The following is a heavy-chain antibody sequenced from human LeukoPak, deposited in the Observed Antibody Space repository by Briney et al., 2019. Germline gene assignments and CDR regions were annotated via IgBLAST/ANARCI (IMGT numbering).Heavy chain of an antibody. V-gene: IGHV3-49*04. Sequence: GGSLRLSCTASGFTFGDYAMSWVRQAPGKGLGWVGFIRSKAYGGTTEYAASVKGRFTISRDDSKSIAYLQMNSLKTEDTAVYYCTRDLGFVVRGVIIPLDAFDIWGQGTMVTVSS. CDR2: IRSKAYGGTT. D-gene: IGHD3-10*01. CDR1: GFTFGDYA. CDR3: TRDLGFVVRGVIIPLDAFDI. J-gene: IGHJ3*02.